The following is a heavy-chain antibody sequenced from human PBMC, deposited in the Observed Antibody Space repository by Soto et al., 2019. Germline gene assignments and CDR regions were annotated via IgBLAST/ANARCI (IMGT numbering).Heavy chain of an antibody. D-gene: IGHD2-15*01. CDR3: ARQGIVVVVAANGNWFDP. Sequence: SETLSLTCAVSGGSISSSNWWSWVRQPPGKGLEWIGEIYHSGSTNYNPSLKSRVTISVDKSKNQFSLKLSSVTAADTAVYYCARQGIVVVVAANGNWFDPWGQGTLVTVSS. CDR2: IYHSGST. CDR1: GGSISSSNW. J-gene: IGHJ5*02. V-gene: IGHV4-4*02.